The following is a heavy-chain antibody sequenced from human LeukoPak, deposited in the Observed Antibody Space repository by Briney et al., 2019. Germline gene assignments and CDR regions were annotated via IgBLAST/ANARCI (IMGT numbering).Heavy chain of an antibody. D-gene: IGHD6-6*01. CDR2: ISRNSGSI. Sequence: GRSLRLSCAASGFTFGDYAMHWVRQPPGKGLEWVSGISRNSGSIGYAGSVKGRFTISRDNAKNSLYLQMNSLRAEDTALYYCAKDRVFEYSSSSEMDYWGQGTLVTVSS. V-gene: IGHV3-9*01. CDR1: GFTFGDYA. J-gene: IGHJ4*02. CDR3: AKDRVFEYSSSSEMDY.